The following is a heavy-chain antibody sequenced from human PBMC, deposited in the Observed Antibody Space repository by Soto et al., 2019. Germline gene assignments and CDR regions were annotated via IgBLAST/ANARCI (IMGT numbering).Heavy chain of an antibody. D-gene: IGHD6-13*01. V-gene: IGHV3-23*01. CDR3: AKDSSSWYRDWFDP. J-gene: IGHJ5*02. CDR2: ISGSGGST. Sequence: GVLRLSCAASGFTFSSYAMSWVRQAPGKGLEWVSAISGSGGSTYYADSVKGRFTISRDSSKNTLYLQMNSLRAEDTAVYYCAKDSSSWYRDWFDPWGQGTLVTVSS. CDR1: GFTFSSYA.